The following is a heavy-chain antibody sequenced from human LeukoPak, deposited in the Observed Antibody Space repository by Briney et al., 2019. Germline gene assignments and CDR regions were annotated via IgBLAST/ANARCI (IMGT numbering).Heavy chain of an antibody. J-gene: IGHJ4*02. Sequence: ASVKVSCKVSGYTLTELSMHWVRQAPGKGLEWMGGFGPEDGETIYAQKFQGRVTMTEDTSTDTAYMELSSLRSEDTAVYYCATAASGSYLFDYWGQGTLVTVSS. D-gene: IGHD1-26*01. CDR2: FGPEDGET. CDR3: ATAASGSYLFDY. CDR1: GYTLTELS. V-gene: IGHV1-24*01.